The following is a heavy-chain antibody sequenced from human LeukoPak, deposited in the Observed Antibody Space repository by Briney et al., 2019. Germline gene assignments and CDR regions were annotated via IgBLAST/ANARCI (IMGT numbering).Heavy chain of an antibody. J-gene: IGHJ4*02. CDR3: AKDLYGSGSNFDY. V-gene: IGHV3-30*18. Sequence: GGSLRLSCAASGFTFSSYGMHWVRQAPGKGLEWVAVISYDGSNKYYADSVKGRFTISRDNSKNTLYLQMNSLRAEDTAVYYCAKDLYGSGSNFDYWGQGTLVTVSS. CDR1: GFTFSSYG. D-gene: IGHD3-10*01. CDR2: ISYDGSNK.